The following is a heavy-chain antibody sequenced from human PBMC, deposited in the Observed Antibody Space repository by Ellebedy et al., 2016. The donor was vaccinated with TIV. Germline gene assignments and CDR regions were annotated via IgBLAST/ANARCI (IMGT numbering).Heavy chain of an antibody. CDR3: GTPMVGDLSYYYMDV. D-gene: IGHD5-18*01. V-gene: IGHV1-8*01. CDR1: GYTFTSYD. J-gene: IGHJ6*03. Sequence: ASVKVSXXASGYTFTSYDIHWVRQAPGQGLEWMGWVNPNSGYTGYARMFQGRVTMTRNTSINTAYMELRSLRSDDTAVYYCGTPMVGDLSYYYMDVWGKGTTVTVSS. CDR2: VNPNSGYT.